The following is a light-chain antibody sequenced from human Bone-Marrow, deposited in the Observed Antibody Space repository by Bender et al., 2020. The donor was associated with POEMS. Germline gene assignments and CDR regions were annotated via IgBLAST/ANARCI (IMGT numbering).Light chain of an antibody. J-gene: IGLJ3*02. CDR3: APWDDSLNGWV. CDR1: HIGSKR. V-gene: IGLV3-21*01. CDR2: DDS. Sequence: SYALTQSPSLSVAPGETATITCGGIHIGSKRVHWYQQRPGQAPVVVISDDSDRPSGVPDRFSGSKSGTSASLAISGLQSEDEADYYCAPWDDSLNGWVFGGGTKLTVL.